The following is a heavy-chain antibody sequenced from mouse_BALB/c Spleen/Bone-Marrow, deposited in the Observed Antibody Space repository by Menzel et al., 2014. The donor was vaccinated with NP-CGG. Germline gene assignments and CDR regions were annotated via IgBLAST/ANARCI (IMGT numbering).Heavy chain of an antibody. V-gene: IGHV2-6-7*01. CDR3: GRDNLRYARDY. Sequence: QVQLKESGPGLVAPSQSLSITCTVLGISLTNYGVNWVRQPPGKGLEWLGMIWRDGSTDYNSALKCRLRISKANSTSQQFVKNSSLQTEDPDRYGRGRDNLRYARDYWVQGTPVTVSS. CDR1: GISLTNYG. CDR2: IWRDGST. J-gene: IGHJ4*01. D-gene: IGHD2-14*01.